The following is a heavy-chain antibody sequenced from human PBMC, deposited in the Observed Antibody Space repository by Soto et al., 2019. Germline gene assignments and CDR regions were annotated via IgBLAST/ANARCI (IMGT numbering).Heavy chain of an antibody. CDR2: ISSTTNYI. CDR1: GFTFTRYS. J-gene: IGHJ4*02. V-gene: IGHV3-21*01. Sequence: AGGSLRLSCAASGFTFTRYSMNWVRQAPGKGLEWVSSISSTTNYIYYGDSMKGRFTVSRDNAKNSVYLDMNSLSAEDTAVYYCARESEDLTSNFDYWGQGTLVTVSS. CDR3: ARESEDLTSNFDY.